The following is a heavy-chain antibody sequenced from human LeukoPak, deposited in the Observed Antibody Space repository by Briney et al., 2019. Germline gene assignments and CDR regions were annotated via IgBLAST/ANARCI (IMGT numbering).Heavy chain of an antibody. D-gene: IGHD3-16*01. J-gene: IGHJ4*02. CDR2: IRYDGSNN. V-gene: IGHV3-30*02. CDR1: GFTFSSYG. CDR3: AKDDRPPTIDYGY. Sequence: GGSLRLSCAASGFTFSSYGMHWVRQAPGKGLEWVAFIRYDGSNNYYADSVKGRFTISRDNSKNTLYLQMNSLRAEDTAVYYCAKDDRPPTIDYGYWGQGTLVTVSS.